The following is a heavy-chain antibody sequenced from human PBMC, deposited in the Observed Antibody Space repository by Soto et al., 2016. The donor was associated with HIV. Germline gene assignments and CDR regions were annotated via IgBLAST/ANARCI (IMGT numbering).Heavy chain of an antibody. D-gene: IGHD5-12*01. CDR2: IKSKTDGGTT. V-gene: IGHV3-15*01. CDR1: GFTFSNAW. J-gene: IGHJ4*02. Sequence: EVQLVESGGGLVKPGGSLRLSCAASGFTFSNAWMSWVRQAPGKGLEWVGRIKSKTDGGTTDYAAPVKGRFTISRDDSKNTLYLQMNSLKTEDTAVYYCTTLNIYMVAGTFDYWGQGTLVTVSS. CDR3: TTLNIYMVAGTFDY.